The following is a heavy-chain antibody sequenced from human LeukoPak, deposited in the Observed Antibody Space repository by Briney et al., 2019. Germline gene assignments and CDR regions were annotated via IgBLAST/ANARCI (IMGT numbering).Heavy chain of an antibody. CDR3: ARGITVGLHIDAFNI. V-gene: IGHV1-69*05. CDR1: GGSFTNYA. CDR2: IVPLFGES. D-gene: IGHD4-23*01. J-gene: IGHJ3*02. Sequence: SVKVSCKASGGSFTNYAISWVRQAPGQGLEWMGGIVPLFGESKFAQKFEARVILTTDVFTQTVYMELSRLTSEDTAMYFCARGITVGLHIDAFNIWGQGAMVTVSS.